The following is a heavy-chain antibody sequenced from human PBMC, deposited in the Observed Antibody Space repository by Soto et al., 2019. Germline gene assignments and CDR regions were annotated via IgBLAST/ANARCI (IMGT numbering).Heavy chain of an antibody. CDR2: ISAYNGKT. CDR3: ASTKGVAGATGQFDH. V-gene: IGHV1-18*01. D-gene: IGHD6-19*01. J-gene: IGHJ4*02. Sequence: QVQLVQSGAEVKKPGASVKVSCKASGYTFTSYGISWVRQAPGQGLKGRGGISAYNGKTNYAQKLQGRVTMTNDTSTSTGYMELRSLRSYDTAVYYWASTKGVAGATGQFDHLGQGTLVNVSS. CDR1: GYTFTSYG.